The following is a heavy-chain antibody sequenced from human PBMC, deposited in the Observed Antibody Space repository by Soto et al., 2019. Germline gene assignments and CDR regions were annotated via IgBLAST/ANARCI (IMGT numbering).Heavy chain of an antibody. Sequence: QVQLVQSGAEVKKPGASVKVSCKASGYTFTSYYMHWVRQAPGQGLEWMGIINPSGGSTSYAQKFQGRVTMTRDTSTSTGYMELSSLRSEDTAVYYCARASLPFTILGVYYYYGMDVWGQGTTVTVSS. D-gene: IGHD3-3*01. V-gene: IGHV1-46*01. J-gene: IGHJ6*02. CDR3: ARASLPFTILGVYYYYGMDV. CDR2: INPSGGST. CDR1: GYTFTSYY.